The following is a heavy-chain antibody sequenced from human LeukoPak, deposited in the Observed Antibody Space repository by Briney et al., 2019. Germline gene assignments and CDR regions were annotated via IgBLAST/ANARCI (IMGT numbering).Heavy chain of an antibody. CDR1: GFTFSSYW. CDR2: INWNGGST. V-gene: IGHV3-20*04. CDR3: ARVALSGYSYGYYYYYYMDV. D-gene: IGHD5-18*01. J-gene: IGHJ6*03. Sequence: GGSLRLSCAASGFTFSSYWMHWVRQAPGKGLEWVSGINWNGGSTGYADSVKGRFTISRDNAKNSLYLQMNSLRAEDTALYYCARVALSGYSYGYYYYYYMDVWGKGTTVTVSS.